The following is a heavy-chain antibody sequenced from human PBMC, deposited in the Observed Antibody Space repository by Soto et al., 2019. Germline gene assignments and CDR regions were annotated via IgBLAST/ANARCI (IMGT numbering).Heavy chain of an antibody. CDR3: ARERMITVGGVIEDFDY. CDR1: GYTFTSYG. CDR2: ISAYNGNT. J-gene: IGHJ4*02. D-gene: IGHD3-16*02. V-gene: IGHV1-18*01. Sequence: ASVKVSCKASGYTFTSYGISWVRQAPGQGLEWMGWISAYNGNTNSAQKLQGRVTMTTETSTSTAYMELRSLRSDDTAVYYCARERMITVGGVIEDFDYWGQGTLVTVSS.